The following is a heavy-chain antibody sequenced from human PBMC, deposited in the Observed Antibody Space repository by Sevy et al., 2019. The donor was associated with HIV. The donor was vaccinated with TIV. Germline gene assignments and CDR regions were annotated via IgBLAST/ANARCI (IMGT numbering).Heavy chain of an antibody. J-gene: IGHJ4*02. CDR2: ISYDGSNQ. CDR3: AKDKGVGLYFDLLTGYYTKGNFDH. CDR1: GFTFSTYG. Sequence: GGSLRLSCAASGFTFSTYGMHWVRQAPGKGLEWVAVISYDGSNQYYADSVRGRFTISRDNSKNTLYLQTSSLGPEDTAIYYCAKDKGVGLYFDLLTGYYTKGNFDHCGQGTLVTVSS. D-gene: IGHD3-9*01. V-gene: IGHV3-30*18.